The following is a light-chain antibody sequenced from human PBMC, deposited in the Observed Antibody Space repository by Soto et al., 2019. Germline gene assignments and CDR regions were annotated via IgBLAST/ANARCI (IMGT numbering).Light chain of an antibody. Sequence: DIQMTQSPSTLSASVGDRVTITCRASQSISGWLAWYQQRPGKAPKLLIYDASALESGVPSRFSGSGSETEFTLTISSLQPDDFATYYCQQYNSYVWTFGQGTKVEIK. V-gene: IGKV1-5*01. CDR2: DAS. CDR1: QSISGW. CDR3: QQYNSYVWT. J-gene: IGKJ1*01.